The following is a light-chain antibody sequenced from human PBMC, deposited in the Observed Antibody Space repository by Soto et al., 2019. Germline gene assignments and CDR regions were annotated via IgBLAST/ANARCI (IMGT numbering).Light chain of an antibody. V-gene: IGKV3-20*01. J-gene: IGKJ4*01. Sequence: EIVLTQSPGTLSLSPGERATLSCRASQSVSNNYLAWYQQKPGQAPRLLIYGASNRATGIPDRFSGSGSGTDFTLTISRLEPEDFAVYYCQQYNNWPSLTFGGGTKVDIK. CDR1: QSVSNNY. CDR3: QQYNNWPSLT. CDR2: GAS.